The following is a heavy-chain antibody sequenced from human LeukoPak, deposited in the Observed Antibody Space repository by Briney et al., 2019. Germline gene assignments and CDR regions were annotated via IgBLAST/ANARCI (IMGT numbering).Heavy chain of an antibody. CDR1: GGSISSGSYY. Sequence: SETLSLTCTVSGGSISSGSYYWSWIGQPAGTGLECIGRIYTSGITNYNPSLKSRVTISVATSKNQFSLRLNSVTAANTAVYYCARDASARRGTYYYYYMDVWGKGTTVTVSS. CDR3: ARDASARRGTYYYYYMDV. V-gene: IGHV4-61*02. CDR2: IYTSGIT. D-gene: IGHD6-6*01. J-gene: IGHJ6*03.